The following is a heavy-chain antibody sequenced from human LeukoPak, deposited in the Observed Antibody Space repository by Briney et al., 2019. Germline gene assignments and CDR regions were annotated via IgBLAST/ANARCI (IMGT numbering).Heavy chain of an antibody. J-gene: IGHJ3*02. D-gene: IGHD5-24*01. V-gene: IGHV5-51*01. CDR1: GSLSTGWL. CDR3: ARPQWVESSLDI. CDR2: TYPGDPDT. Sequence: ICCDSGGSLSTGWLSWCWRQQPGGRGEGRGITYPGDPDTIYSPSFQGQVTTSAAKSISTAYLQWSSLKASDTAMYYCARPQWVESSLDIWGQGTMVTVSS.